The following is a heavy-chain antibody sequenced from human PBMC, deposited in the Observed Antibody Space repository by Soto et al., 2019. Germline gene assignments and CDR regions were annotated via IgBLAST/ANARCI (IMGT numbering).Heavy chain of an antibody. J-gene: IGHJ4*02. CDR3: TKENGYSSSWFEFDY. CDR2: ISSSGGYI. CDR1: GFTFSSSS. Sequence: GGSLRLSCAASGFTFSSSSMTWVRQAPGKGLEWVSSISSSGGYIYYADSVKGRFTISRDNAKNSLYLQMNSLRAEDTAIYYCTKENGYSSSWFEFDYWGQGTLVTVSS. V-gene: IGHV3-21*01. D-gene: IGHD6-13*01.